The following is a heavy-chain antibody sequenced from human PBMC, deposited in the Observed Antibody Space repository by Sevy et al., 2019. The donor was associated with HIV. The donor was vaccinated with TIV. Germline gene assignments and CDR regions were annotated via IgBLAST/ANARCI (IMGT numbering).Heavy chain of an antibody. V-gene: IGHV3-30*04. Sequence: GESLKISCAASGFTFSHYALHWVRQAPGKGLEWVAIMSYVGNSENYADSVKGRFTISRDNSKNALYLQMNSLRAEDTALYYCARLSSCGGDCYYFDYWGQGTLVTVSS. J-gene: IGHJ4*02. D-gene: IGHD2-21*02. CDR2: MSYVGNSE. CDR1: GFTFSHYA. CDR3: ARLSSCGGDCYYFDY.